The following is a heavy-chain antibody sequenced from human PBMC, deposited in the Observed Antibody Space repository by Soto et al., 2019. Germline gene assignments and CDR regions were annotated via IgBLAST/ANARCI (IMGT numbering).Heavy chain of an antibody. CDR3: ARSQSGVRHAAIRAFDY. D-gene: IGHD2-2*02. CDR1: GDSMSSYY. V-gene: IGHV4-59*08. J-gene: IGHJ4*02. CDR2: IHSSGST. Sequence: QVHLQESGPGLVKPSETLSLTCTVSGDSMSSYYWSWIRQLPGKGLEWIGYIHSSGSTNYNPPLKSRGTISVDTSKNQFSLRLSSVTAADTAVYFCARSQSGVRHAAIRAFDYWGQGTLVTVSS.